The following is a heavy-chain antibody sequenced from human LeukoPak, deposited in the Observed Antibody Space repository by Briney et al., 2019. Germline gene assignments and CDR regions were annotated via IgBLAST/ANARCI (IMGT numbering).Heavy chain of an antibody. CDR1: GGSISSYY. D-gene: IGHD5-18*01. CDR3: ARDRGYSYGFDY. Sequence: SETLSLTCTVSGGSISSYYWSWIRQPPGKGLEWIGSIYYSGSTYYNPSLKSRLTISVDTSKNQFSLKLSSVTAADTAVYYCARDRGYSYGFDYWGQGTLVTVSS. CDR2: IYYSGST. J-gene: IGHJ4*02. V-gene: IGHV4-59*12.